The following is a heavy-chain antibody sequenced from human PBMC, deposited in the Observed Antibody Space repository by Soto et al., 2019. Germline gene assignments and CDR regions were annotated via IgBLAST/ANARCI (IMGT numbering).Heavy chain of an antibody. CDR1: GYTFTSYA. J-gene: IGHJ6*02. CDR3: ARDVRYCGGDCYTYGMEV. CDR2: INAGNGNT. Sequence: GASVKASSKASGYTFTSYAMHWLHQAPGQRLEWMGWINAGNGNTKYSQKFQGRVTITRDTSASTAYMELSSLRSEDTAVYYCARDVRYCGGDCYTYGMEVWGQGTTVTVSS. V-gene: IGHV1-3*01. D-gene: IGHD2-21*02.